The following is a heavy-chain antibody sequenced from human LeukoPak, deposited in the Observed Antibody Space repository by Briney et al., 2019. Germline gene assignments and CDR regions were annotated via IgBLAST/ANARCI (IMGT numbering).Heavy chain of an antibody. D-gene: IGHD1-26*01. Sequence: SETLSLTCTVSGYSITSGYYWGWSRQPPGKGLEWIGSISHGGNTYYNPSLKSRVTISVDTSKNQFSLRLSSVTAADTAVYFCARSDGGSYSHWGQGTLVTVSS. V-gene: IGHV4-38-2*02. J-gene: IGHJ4*02. CDR3: ARSDGGSYSH. CDR2: ISHGGNT. CDR1: GYSITSGYY.